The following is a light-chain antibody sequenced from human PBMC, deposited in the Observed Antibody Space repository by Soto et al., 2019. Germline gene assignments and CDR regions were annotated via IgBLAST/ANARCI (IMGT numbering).Light chain of an antibody. CDR3: AAWDDSLKGRI. Sequence: QAVVTQPPSVSEAPGQRVTISCSGSSSNIGNNAVNWYQQLPGKAPELLIFYDNLLPSGVSDRFSGSKSGTSASLAISGLQSEDEADYYCAAWDDSLKGRIFGGGTKLTVL. V-gene: IGLV1-36*01. CDR2: YDN. J-gene: IGLJ2*01. CDR1: SSNIGNNA.